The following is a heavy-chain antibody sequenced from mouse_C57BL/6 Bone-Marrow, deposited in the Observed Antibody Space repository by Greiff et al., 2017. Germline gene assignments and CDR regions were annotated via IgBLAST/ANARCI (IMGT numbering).Heavy chain of an antibody. Sequence: DVQLVESGGDLVKPGGSLKLSCAASGFTFSSYGMSWVRQTPDKRLEWVATISSGGSYTYYPDSVKGRFTISRDNAKNTLYLQMSSLKAEDTAMYYCAAGIAMDYWGQGTSVTVSS. J-gene: IGHJ4*01. CDR1: GFTFSSYG. V-gene: IGHV5-6*01. CDR2: ISSGGSYT. CDR3: AAGIAMDY. D-gene: IGHD4-1*01.